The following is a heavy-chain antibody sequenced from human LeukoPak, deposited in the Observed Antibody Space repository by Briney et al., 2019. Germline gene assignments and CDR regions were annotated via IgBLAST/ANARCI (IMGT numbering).Heavy chain of an antibody. Sequence: SETLSLTCTVSGGSISSYYWSWIRQPPGKGLEWIGYIYYSGSTNYNPSLKSRVTISVDTSKNQFSLKLSSVTAADTAVYYCAREAPISDSGNYYKSLGYWGQGTLVTVSS. CDR3: AREAPISDSGNYYKSLGY. J-gene: IGHJ4*02. V-gene: IGHV4-59*01. CDR2: IYYSGST. D-gene: IGHD3-10*01. CDR1: GGSISSYY.